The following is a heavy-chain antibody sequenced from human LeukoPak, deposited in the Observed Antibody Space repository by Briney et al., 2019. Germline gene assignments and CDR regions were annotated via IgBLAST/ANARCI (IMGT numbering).Heavy chain of an antibody. CDR3: AKATGIAVNFYYGMDV. Sequence: PGRSLRLSCAASGFTFSSHGMHWVRQAPGKGLEWVAVISYDGSNKYYADSVKGRFTISRDNSKNTLYLQMNSLRAEDTAVYYCAKATGIAVNFYYGMDVWGKGTTVTVSS. J-gene: IGHJ6*04. V-gene: IGHV3-30*18. D-gene: IGHD6-19*01. CDR1: GFTFSSHG. CDR2: ISYDGSNK.